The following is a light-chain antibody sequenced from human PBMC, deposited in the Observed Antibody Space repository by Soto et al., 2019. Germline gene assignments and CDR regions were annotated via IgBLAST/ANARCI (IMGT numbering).Light chain of an antibody. CDR2: AAS. CDR1: QGISNY. J-gene: IGKJ3*01. CDR3: QKYNSAPPIFT. V-gene: IGKV1-27*01. Sequence: DIQMTHSPSSLSASVGDRVTITCRASQGISNYLAWYQQKPGKVPKLLIYAASTLQSGVPSRFSGSGSGTDFTLTISSLQPEDVATYYCQKYNSAPPIFTFGPGTKVDIK.